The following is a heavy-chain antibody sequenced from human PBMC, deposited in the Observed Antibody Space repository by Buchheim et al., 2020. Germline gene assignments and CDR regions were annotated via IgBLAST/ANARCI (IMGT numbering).Heavy chain of an antibody. CDR1: GFTFSSYS. V-gene: IGHV3-7*01. J-gene: IGHJ4*02. CDR3: ARVRYDSSGYKYYFDY. CDR2: IKQDGSEK. Sequence: EVQLVESGGGLVQPGGSLRLSCAASGFTFSSYSMNWVRQAPGKGLEWVANIKQDGSEKYYVDSVKGRFTISRDNAKNSLYLQMNSLRAEDTAVYYCARVRYDSSGYKYYFDYWGQGTL. D-gene: IGHD3-22*01.